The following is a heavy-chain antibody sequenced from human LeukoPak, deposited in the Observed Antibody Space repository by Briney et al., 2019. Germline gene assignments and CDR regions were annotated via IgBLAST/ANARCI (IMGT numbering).Heavy chain of an antibody. V-gene: IGHV3-30*18. CDR2: ISYDGSNK. D-gene: IGHD2-15*01. CDR1: GFTFSSYG. Sequence: PGGSLRLSCAASGFTFSSYGMHWVRQAPGKGLEWVAVISYDGSNKYYADSVKGRFTISRDNSKNTLYLQMNSLRAKDTAVYYCAKSGLNRFDYWGQGTLVTVSS. J-gene: IGHJ4*02. CDR3: AKSGLNRFDY.